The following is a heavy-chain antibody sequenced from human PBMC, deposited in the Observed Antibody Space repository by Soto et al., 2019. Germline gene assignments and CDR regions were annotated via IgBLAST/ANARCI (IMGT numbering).Heavy chain of an antibody. D-gene: IGHD3-3*01. Sequence: ASGKVSCKVSGYTLTELSMHWVRQAPGKGLEWMGGFDPEDGETIYAQKFQGRVTMTEDTSTDTAYMELSSLRSEDTAVYYCATSGLGGYYTNWFDPWGQGTLVTVSS. J-gene: IGHJ5*02. CDR3: ATSGLGGYYTNWFDP. CDR2: FDPEDGET. CDR1: GYTLTELS. V-gene: IGHV1-24*01.